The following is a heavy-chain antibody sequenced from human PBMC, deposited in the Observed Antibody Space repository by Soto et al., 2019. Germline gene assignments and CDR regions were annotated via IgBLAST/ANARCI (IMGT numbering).Heavy chain of an antibody. Sequence: EVHLLESGGGLVQPGGSLRLSCAASGFTFSTYVMSWVRQAPGKGLEWVSSISGSGDSTFYADSVKGRFTISRDNSKNTVYLQMNSLRVEETARYHWAKGAWGGSPPPSIYYFDYWGQGALVTVSS. V-gene: IGHV3-23*01. CDR1: GFTFSTYV. J-gene: IGHJ4*02. D-gene: IGHD1-26*01. CDR3: AKGAWGGSPPPSIYYFDY. CDR2: ISGSGDST.